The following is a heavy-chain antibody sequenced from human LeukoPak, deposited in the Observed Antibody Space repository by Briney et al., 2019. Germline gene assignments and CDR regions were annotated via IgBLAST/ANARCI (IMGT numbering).Heavy chain of an antibody. V-gene: IGHV3-23*01. CDR3: AKWDSGYYDSSGQFDY. Sequence: GGTLRLSCAASGFTFSSYGMSWVRQAPGKGLEWVSAISGSGGSTYYADSVKGRFTISRDNSKNTLYLQMNSLRAEDTAVYYCAKWDSGYYDSSGQFDYWGQGTLVTVSS. J-gene: IGHJ4*02. D-gene: IGHD3-22*01. CDR1: GFTFSSYG. CDR2: ISGSGGST.